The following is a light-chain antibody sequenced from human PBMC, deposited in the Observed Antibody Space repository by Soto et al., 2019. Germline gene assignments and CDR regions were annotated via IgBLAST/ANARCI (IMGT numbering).Light chain of an antibody. CDR1: ETIGRS. V-gene: IGKV3-11*01. CDR3: LQRSVWRT. J-gene: IGKJ1*01. Sequence: IVLTQSPVSLSLSPGERATLSCRASETIGRSLAWYQQMPGQAARLLIYDASNRATGIPARFSGSWSGTDFTLTISRLEPEDLAVYYCLQRSVWRTFGRGTKVDIK. CDR2: DAS.